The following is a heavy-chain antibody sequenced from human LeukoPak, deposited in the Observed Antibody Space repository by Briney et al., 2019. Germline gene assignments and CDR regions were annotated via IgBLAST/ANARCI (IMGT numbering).Heavy chain of an antibody. J-gene: IGHJ5*02. D-gene: IGHD6-13*01. CDR3: ARAAAAAHPEEDGWFDP. CDR2: IIPILGIA. CDR1: GYTFTSYD. Sequence: GASVKVSCKASGYTFTSYDINWVRQATGQGLEWMGRIIPILGIANYAQKFQGRVTITADKSTSTAYMELSRLRSDDTAVYYCARAAAAAHPEEDGWFDPWGQGTLVTVSS. V-gene: IGHV1-69*04.